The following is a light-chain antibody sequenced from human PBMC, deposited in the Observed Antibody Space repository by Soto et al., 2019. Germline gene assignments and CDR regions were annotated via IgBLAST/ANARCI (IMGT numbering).Light chain of an antibody. CDR1: QSVLYNSNNKNY. CDR2: WAS. CDR3: QQYYSIPWT. J-gene: IGKJ1*01. V-gene: IGKV4-1*01. Sequence: DIVMTQSPDSLAVSLGERATINCKSSQSVLYNSNNKNYLAWYRQKPGQPPKLLIYWASTRESGVPDRFSGSGCGADFTLTIDSLQAEDVAVYYCQQYYSIPWTFGQGTKVEIK.